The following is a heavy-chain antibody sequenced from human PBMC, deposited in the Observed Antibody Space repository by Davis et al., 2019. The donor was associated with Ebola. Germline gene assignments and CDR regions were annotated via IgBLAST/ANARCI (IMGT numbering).Heavy chain of an antibody. Sequence: GGSLRLSCAASGFTFSSYEMNWVRQAPGKGLEWVSYISSSGSTIYYADSVKGRFTISRDNAKNSLYLQMNSLRAEDTAVYYCARVGEGASSTLFDYWGQGTLVTVSS. J-gene: IGHJ4*02. CDR3: ARVGEGASSTLFDY. CDR2: ISSSGSTI. V-gene: IGHV3-48*03. CDR1: GFTFSSYE. D-gene: IGHD3-16*01.